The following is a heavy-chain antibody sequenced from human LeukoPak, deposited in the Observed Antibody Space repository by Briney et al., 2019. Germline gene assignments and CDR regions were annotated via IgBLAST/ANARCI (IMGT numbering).Heavy chain of an antibody. J-gene: IGHJ5*02. V-gene: IGHV3-53*01. D-gene: IGHD5-24*01. CDR2: LYSGGST. Sequence: GGSLRLSCTASGFIVSSNYMSWVRQAPGKGLEWVSVLYSGGSTYYADSVEGRFTISRDNSKKTLYLQMNSLRAEDTAVYYCTTATISDRRLSWGQGTLVTVSS. CDR3: TTATISDRRLS. CDR1: GFIVSSNY.